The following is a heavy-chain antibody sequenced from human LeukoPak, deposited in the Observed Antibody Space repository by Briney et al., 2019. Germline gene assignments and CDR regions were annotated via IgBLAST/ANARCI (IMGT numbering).Heavy chain of an antibody. D-gene: IGHD1-26*01. J-gene: IGHJ4*02. CDR3: AKDVDSGSYYFDY. Sequence: GGYLRLSCAASGFTCSSYAMSWVRQAPGNRLEWVSAISGSGGSTYYADSVKGRFTISRDNSKNTLYLQMNSLRAEDTTVYYCAKDVDSGSYYFDYWGQGTLVTVSS. CDR1: GFTCSSYA. CDR2: ISGSGGST. V-gene: IGHV3-23*01.